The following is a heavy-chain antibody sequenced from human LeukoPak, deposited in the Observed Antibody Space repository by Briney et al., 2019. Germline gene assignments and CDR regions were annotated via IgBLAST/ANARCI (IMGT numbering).Heavy chain of an antibody. D-gene: IGHD3/OR15-3a*01. Sequence: GGSLRLSCAASGFSFENYAMHWVRQAPGKGLEWVSIVSGSGGSTYYADSLKGRFTISRDNSKKSLYLQMNSLKTEDSALYYCAKGGPNYDFWSGGENAFDVWGRGTVVSVSS. V-gene: IGHV3-43*02. CDR1: GFSFENYA. J-gene: IGHJ3*01. CDR3: AKGGPNYDFWSGGENAFDV. CDR2: VSGSGGST.